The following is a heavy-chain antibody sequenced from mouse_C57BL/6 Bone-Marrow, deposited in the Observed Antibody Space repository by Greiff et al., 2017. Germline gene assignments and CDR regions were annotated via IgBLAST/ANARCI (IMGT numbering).Heavy chain of an antibody. CDR1: GYSITSGYY. J-gene: IGHJ2*01. CDR2: ISYDGSN. D-gene: IGHD2-5*01. CDR3: ARDQGYYSNYPYY. V-gene: IGHV3-6*01. Sequence: EVKLMESGPGLVKPSQSLSLTCSVTGYSITSGYYWNWIRQFPGNKLEWMGYISYDGSNNYNPSLKNRISITRDTSKNQFFLKLNSVTTEDTATYYCARDQGYYSNYPYYWGQGTTLTVSS.